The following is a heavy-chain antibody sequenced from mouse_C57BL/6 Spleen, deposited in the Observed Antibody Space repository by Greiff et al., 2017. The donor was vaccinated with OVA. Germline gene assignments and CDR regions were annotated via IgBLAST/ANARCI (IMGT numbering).Heavy chain of an antibody. CDR3: ARTVVATDYFDY. J-gene: IGHJ2*01. Sequence: DVKLVESVAELVRPGASVKLSCTASGFNIKNTYMHWVKQRPEQGLEWIGRIDPANGNTKYAPKFQGKATITADTSSNTAYLQLSSLTSEDTAIYYCARTVVATDYFDYWGQGTTLTVSS. V-gene: IGHV14-3*01. D-gene: IGHD1-1*01. CDR1: GFNIKNTY. CDR2: IDPANGNT.